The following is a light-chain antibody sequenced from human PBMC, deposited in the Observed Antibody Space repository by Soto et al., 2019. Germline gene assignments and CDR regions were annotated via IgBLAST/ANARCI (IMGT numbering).Light chain of an antibody. CDR2: GAS. CDR3: QQYNNGTPWT. V-gene: IGKV3-15*01. CDR1: QSVSSN. Sequence: EIVMTQSPATFSVPPRERATLSCRASQSVSSNLAWYQQKPGQAPRLLIYGASTRATGIPARFSGSGSGTEFTLTISILQSEDFAVYYCQQYNNGTPWTFGQGTKVDIK. J-gene: IGKJ1*01.